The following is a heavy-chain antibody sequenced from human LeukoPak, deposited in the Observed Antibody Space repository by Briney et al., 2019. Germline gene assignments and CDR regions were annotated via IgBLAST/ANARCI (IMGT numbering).Heavy chain of an antibody. Sequence: ASVKVSCNASGYTFTGYYMHWVRQAPGQGLEWMGRINPNSGGTNYAQKFQGRVTMTRGTSISTAYMELSRLRSDDTAVYYCASLSSGWYKEFVDYWGQGTLVTVSS. CDR1: GYTFTGYY. V-gene: IGHV1-2*06. CDR2: INPNSGGT. J-gene: IGHJ4*02. D-gene: IGHD6-19*01. CDR3: ASLSSGWYKEFVDY.